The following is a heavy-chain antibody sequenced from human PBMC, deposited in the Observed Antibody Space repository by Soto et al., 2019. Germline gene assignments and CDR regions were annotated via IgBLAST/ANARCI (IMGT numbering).Heavy chain of an antibody. CDR3: ARLLTEGATFREDAFDL. V-gene: IGHV1-18*01. Sequence: QVHLVQSGGEVKNPGASVKVSCKPSGYTFTSHGLSWVRQAPGQGLEGMGWISTYNGKTDYAQKFQGRITMTADTRTTTGYMELRSLRSDDTAVYYCARLLTEGATFREDAFDLWGQGTKVTVSS. D-gene: IGHD1-26*01. J-gene: IGHJ3*01. CDR1: GYTFTSHG. CDR2: ISTYNGKT.